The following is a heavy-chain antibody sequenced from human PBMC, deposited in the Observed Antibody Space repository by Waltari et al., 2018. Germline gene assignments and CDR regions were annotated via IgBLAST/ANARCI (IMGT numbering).Heavy chain of an antibody. CDR1: GGSISSSSYY. CDR2: IYYRGST. V-gene: IGHV4-39*07. Sequence: QLQLQESGPGLVKPSETLSLTCTVPGGSISSSSYYWGWIRQPPGKGLEWIGSIYYRGSTSYNPSLKSRVTISVDTSKNQFSLKLSSVTAADTAVYYCARGAGYSGYVPLYYYYYGMDVWGQGTTVTVSS. J-gene: IGHJ6*02. D-gene: IGHD5-12*01. CDR3: ARGAGYSGYVPLYYYYYGMDV.